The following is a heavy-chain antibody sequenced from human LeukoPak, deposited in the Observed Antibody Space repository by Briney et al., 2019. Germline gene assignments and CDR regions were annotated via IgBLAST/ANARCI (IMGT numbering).Heavy chain of an antibody. D-gene: IGHD3-10*01. CDR2: INHSGST. Sequence: SETLSLTCAVYGGSFSGYYWSWIRQPPGKGLEWIGEINHSGSTNYNPSLKSRVTISVDTSKNQFSLKLSSVTAADTAVYYCARGGEYCGSGSYRRHEPNWFDPWGQGTLVTVSS. CDR1: GGSFSGYY. CDR3: ARGGEYCGSGSYRRHEPNWFDP. V-gene: IGHV4-34*01. J-gene: IGHJ5*02.